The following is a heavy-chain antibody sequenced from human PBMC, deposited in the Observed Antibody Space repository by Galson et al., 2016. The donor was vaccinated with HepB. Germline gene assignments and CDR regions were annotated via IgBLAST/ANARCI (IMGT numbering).Heavy chain of an antibody. V-gene: IGHV3-11*01. Sequence: SLRLSCAASGFTFSDYYMSWIRQAPGKGLKWVSYISNSRNTIKYADTLKGRVTISRDNAKNALYLQMNSLRAEDTAVYYCVRDSSRGLATPHWGQGTLVTVSS. J-gene: IGHJ1*01. D-gene: IGHD2-15*01. CDR1: GFTFSDYY. CDR2: ISNSRNTI. CDR3: VRDSSRGLATPH.